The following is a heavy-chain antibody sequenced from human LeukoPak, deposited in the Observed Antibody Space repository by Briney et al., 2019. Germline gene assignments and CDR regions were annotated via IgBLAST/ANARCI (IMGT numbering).Heavy chain of an antibody. D-gene: IGHD1-14*01. Sequence: ASVKVSCKASGYTFTGYYMHWVRQAPGQGLEWMGWISAYNGNTNYAQKLQGRVTMTTDTSTSTAYMELRSLRSDDTAVYYCARETRDHHVDYWGQGTLVTVSS. CDR1: GYTFTGYY. V-gene: IGHV1-18*04. CDR3: ARETRDHHVDY. CDR2: ISAYNGNT. J-gene: IGHJ4*02.